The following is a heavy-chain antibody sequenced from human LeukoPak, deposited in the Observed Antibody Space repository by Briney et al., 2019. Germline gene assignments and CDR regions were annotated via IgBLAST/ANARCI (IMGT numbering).Heavy chain of an antibody. CDR2: INHSGST. V-gene: IGHV4-39*07. D-gene: IGHD4-17*01. CDR3: ARVGDDYGDYGGGNDAFDI. CDR1: GGSISSSSYY. J-gene: IGHJ3*02. Sequence: SETLSLTCTVSGGSISSSSYYWGWIRQPPGKGLEWIGEINHSGSTNYNPSLKSRVTISVDTSKNQFSLKLSSVTAADTAVYYCARVGDDYGDYGGGNDAFDIWGQGTMVTVSS.